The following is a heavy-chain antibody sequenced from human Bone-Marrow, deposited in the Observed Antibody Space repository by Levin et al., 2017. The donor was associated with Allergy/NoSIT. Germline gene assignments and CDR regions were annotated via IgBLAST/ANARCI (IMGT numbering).Heavy chain of an antibody. J-gene: IGHJ2*01. V-gene: IGHV3-53*01. D-gene: IGHD3-22*01. Sequence: GESLKISCAASGFTVSSNYMSWVRQAPGKGLEWVSVIYSGGSTYYADSVKGRFTISRDNSKNTLYLQMNSLRAEDTAVYYCASDYYDSSGYYGYFDLWGRGTLVTVSS. CDR1: GFTVSSNY. CDR3: ASDYYDSSGYYGYFDL. CDR2: IYSGGST.